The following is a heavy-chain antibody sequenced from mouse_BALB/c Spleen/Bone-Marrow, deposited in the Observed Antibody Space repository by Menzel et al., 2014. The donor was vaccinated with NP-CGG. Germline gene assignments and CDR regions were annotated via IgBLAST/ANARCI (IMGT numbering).Heavy chain of an antibody. J-gene: IGHJ2*01. D-gene: IGHD2-1*01. V-gene: IGHV1S81*02. Sequence: VKLQESGAELVKPGASVKLSCKASGYTFTSYWMHWVKQRPGQGLEWIGEINPSNGRTNYNEKFKNEATLTVDKSSSTSYIQLIILTSDDSAVYYCARSGNYYFDYWRQGTTLTVSS. CDR1: GYTFTSYW. CDR3: ARSGNYYFDY. CDR2: INPSNGRT.